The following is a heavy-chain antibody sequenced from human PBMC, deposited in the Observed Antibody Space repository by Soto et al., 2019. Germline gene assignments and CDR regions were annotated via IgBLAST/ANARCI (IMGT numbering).Heavy chain of an antibody. CDR2: IIPIFGTA. V-gene: IGHV1-69*06. CDR1: GGTFSSYA. CDR3: ARGGEAVAGTDY. D-gene: IGHD6-19*01. Sequence: ASVKVSCKASGGTFSSYAISWVRQAPGQGLEWMGGIIPIFGTANYAQKFQGRVTITADKSTSTAYMELSSLRSEDTAVYYCARGGEAVAGTDYWSQGTLVTVSS. J-gene: IGHJ4*02.